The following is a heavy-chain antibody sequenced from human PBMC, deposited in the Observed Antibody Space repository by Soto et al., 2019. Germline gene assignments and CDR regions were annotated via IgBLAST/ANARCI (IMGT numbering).Heavy chain of an antibody. V-gene: IGHV4-59*01. D-gene: IGHD1-7*01. J-gene: IGHJ5*01. CDR2: MYYSGST. CDR1: GGSISSYY. Sequence: SETLSLTCTVSGGSISSYYWSWIRQPPGKGLEWIGYMYYSGSTNYNPSLKSRVTTSIDTSKNQFSLKLSSVTAADTAVYYCARGAVYNWNYDSWGQGTLVTVSS. CDR3: ARGAVYNWNYDS.